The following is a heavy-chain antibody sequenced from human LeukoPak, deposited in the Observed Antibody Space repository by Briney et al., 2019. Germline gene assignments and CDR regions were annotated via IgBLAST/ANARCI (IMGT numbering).Heavy chain of an antibody. CDR2: IDHSGST. Sequence: SETLSLTCTVSGYSISSGYYWGWIRQPPGKGLEWTGSIDHSGSTYYNPSLKSRITISLDTSKNQFSLNLSSVTAADTAVYFCARGPYSYDSSGAFDIWGQGTMVTVSS. V-gene: IGHV4-38-2*02. D-gene: IGHD3-22*01. J-gene: IGHJ3*02. CDR1: GYSISSGYY. CDR3: ARGPYSYDSSGAFDI.